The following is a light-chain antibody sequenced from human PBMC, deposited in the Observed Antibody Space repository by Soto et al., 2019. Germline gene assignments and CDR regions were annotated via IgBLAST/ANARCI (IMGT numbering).Light chain of an antibody. CDR3: QSGDSSGTYV. J-gene: IGLJ1*01. CDR2: KDS. V-gene: IGLV3-25*02. Sequence: SYELTQPPSVSVSPGQTARITCSGDVLPKQYAYWYQQKPGQAPVLVIFKDSERPSGIPERFSGSGSGTTVTLTISAVQAEDEADYYCQSGDSSGTYVFGTGTKLTVL. CDR1: VLPKQY.